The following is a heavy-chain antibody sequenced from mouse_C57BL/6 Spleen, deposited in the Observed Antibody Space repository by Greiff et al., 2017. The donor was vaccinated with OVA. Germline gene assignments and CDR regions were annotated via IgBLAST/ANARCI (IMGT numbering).Heavy chain of an antibody. CDR1: GYTFTSYW. Sequence: QVQLKQPGAELVMPGASVKLSCKASGYTFTSYWMHWVKQRPGQGLEWIGEIDPSDSYTNYNQKFKGKSTLTVDKSSSTAYMQLSSLTSEDSAVYYCARGPYYGSSFDYWGQGTTLTVSS. V-gene: IGHV1-69*01. D-gene: IGHD1-1*01. CDR3: ARGPYYGSSFDY. J-gene: IGHJ2*01. CDR2: IDPSDSYT.